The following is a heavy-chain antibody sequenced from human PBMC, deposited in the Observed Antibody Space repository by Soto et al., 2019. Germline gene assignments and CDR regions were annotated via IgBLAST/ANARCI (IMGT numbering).Heavy chain of an antibody. J-gene: IGHJ3*02. D-gene: IGHD3-16*01. CDR3: ARYVKTGDAFDI. CDR2: ISSNGGST. CDR1: GFTFSSYS. Sequence: GGSLRLSCAASGFTFSSYSMNWVRQAPGKGLEWVSYISSNGGSTYYANSVKGRFTISRDNSKNTLYLQMGSLRAEDMAVYYCARYVKTGDAFDIWGQGTMVTVSS. V-gene: IGHV3-64*01.